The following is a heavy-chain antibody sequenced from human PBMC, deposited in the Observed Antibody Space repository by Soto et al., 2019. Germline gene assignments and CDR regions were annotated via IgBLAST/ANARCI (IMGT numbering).Heavy chain of an antibody. Sequence: SETLSLTCNVSGCTISVYYWSWIRQPPGNGLEWIGYMYNTGSTVYNPSFKSRVTISVDTSNNQFSLKLNSVTAADTAVYYCARDLWGYCGTDCYPLDVWGQGTTVT. CDR2: MYNTGST. CDR3: ARDLWGYCGTDCYPLDV. D-gene: IGHD2-21*02. J-gene: IGHJ6*02. V-gene: IGHV4-59*01. CDR1: GCTISVYY.